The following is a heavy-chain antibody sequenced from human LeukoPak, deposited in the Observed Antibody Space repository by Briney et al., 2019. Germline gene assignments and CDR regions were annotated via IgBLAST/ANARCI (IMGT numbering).Heavy chain of an antibody. J-gene: IGHJ4*02. CDR1: GYTFTGYY. Sequence: GASVKVSCKASGYTFTGYYMHWVRQAPGQGLEWMGWINPNSGGTNYAQKFQGRVTMTRDTSISTAYMELSRLRSDDTAVYCCARDYMGYYYDSSGYYPPIFDYWGQGTLVTVSS. V-gene: IGHV1-2*02. D-gene: IGHD3-22*01. CDR2: INPNSGGT. CDR3: ARDYMGYYYDSSGYYPPIFDY.